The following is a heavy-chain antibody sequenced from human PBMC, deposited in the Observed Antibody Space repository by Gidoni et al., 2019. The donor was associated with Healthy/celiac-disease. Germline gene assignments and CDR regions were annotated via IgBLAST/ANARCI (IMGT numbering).Heavy chain of an antibody. Sequence: EVQLLESGGGLVQPGGSLRLSCAASGFTFRRYSMRWVRQAPGTGLEWVSAISGSGGSTYYADSVKGRFTISRDNSKNTLYLQMNSLRAEDTAVYYCAKPSTYYDFWSGTLIDYWGQGTLVTVSS. D-gene: IGHD3-3*01. J-gene: IGHJ4*02. CDR2: ISGSGGST. V-gene: IGHV3-23*01. CDR3: AKPSTYYDFWSGTLIDY. CDR1: GFTFRRYS.